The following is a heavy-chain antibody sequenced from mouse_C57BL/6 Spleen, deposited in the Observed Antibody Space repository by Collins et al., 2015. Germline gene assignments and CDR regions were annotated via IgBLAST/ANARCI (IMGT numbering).Heavy chain of an antibody. Sequence: QVQLQQSGPELVKPGASVKISCKASGYAFSSSWMNWVKQRPGKGLEWIGRIYPGDGDTNYNRKFKGKATLTADKSSSTAYMQLSSLTSEDSAVYFCARSITTVPWFAYWGQGTLVTVPA. J-gene: IGHJ3*01. CDR1: GYAFSSSW. D-gene: IGHD1-1*01. CDR2: IYPGDGDT. V-gene: IGHV1-82*01. CDR3: ARSITTVPWFAY.